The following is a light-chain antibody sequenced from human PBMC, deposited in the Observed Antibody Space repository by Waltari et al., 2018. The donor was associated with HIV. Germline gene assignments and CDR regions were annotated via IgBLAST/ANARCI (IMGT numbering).Light chain of an antibody. Sequence: QSALTQPASVPGSPGQSITISCVGTSSDIGNHKYVSWFQHHPGKAPKLMIYEVSNRPSGFSDRFSGSKSGNTASLTISGLQVEDEAEYYCNSETSAGTYVFGTGTKVTVL. J-gene: IGLJ1*01. CDR2: EVS. V-gene: IGLV2-14*01. CDR3: NSETSAGTYV. CDR1: SSDIGNHKY.